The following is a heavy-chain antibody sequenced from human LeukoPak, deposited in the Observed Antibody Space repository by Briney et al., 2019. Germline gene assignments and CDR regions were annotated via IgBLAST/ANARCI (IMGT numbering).Heavy chain of an antibody. D-gene: IGHD3-9*01. CDR2: FDPEDGET. CDR1: GYTLTELS. J-gene: IGHJ4*02. Sequence: ASVKVSFEVSGYTLTELSMHWVRQAPGKGREWMGGFDPEDGETIYAQKFQGRVTMPEYTSTDTAYMELSSLRSEDTAVYYCATGDVLRYFDWFSNWGQGTLVTVSS. V-gene: IGHV1-24*01. CDR3: ATGDVLRYFDWFSN.